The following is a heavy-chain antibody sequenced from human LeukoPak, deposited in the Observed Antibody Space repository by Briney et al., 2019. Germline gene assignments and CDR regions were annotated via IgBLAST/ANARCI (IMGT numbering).Heavy chain of an antibody. V-gene: IGHV4-4*02. D-gene: IGHD6-19*01. J-gene: IGHJ4*02. CDR1: GGSISSGNW. Sequence: SETPSLTCAVSGGSISSGNWWSWVRQPPGKGLEWIGEIYHSGSTNYNPSLESRVTISVDKSRNQFSLKLSSVTAADTAVYYCARGDSSGWYTFDYWGQGTLVTVSS. CDR2: IYHSGST. CDR3: ARGDSSGWYTFDY.